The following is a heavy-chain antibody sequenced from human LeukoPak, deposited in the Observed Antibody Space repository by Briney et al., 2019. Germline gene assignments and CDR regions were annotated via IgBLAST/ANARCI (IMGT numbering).Heavy chain of an antibody. V-gene: IGHV1-2*02. CDR3: ARVWGSGSHRGTPIHY. D-gene: IGHD1-26*01. CDR1: GYTFIDYY. Sequence: ASVKVSCKASGYTFIDYYIHWVRQAPGQGLEWMGWINPNSGGINYAQKFQGRVTMTKDTSISTAYMELSRLRSDDTAVYYCARVWGSGSHRGTPIHYWGQGTLVTVSS. J-gene: IGHJ4*02. CDR2: INPNSGGI.